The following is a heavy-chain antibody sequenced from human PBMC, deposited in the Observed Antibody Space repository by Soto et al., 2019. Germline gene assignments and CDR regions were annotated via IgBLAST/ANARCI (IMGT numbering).Heavy chain of an antibody. V-gene: IGHV2-5*01. CDR2: IYWNDAK. Sequence: SGPTLVNPPQTLTLTCTLSWLSLNTTAVGVGWVRQPPGKALEWLAVIYWNDAKRYRPSLKSRFTLTKDTSKNQVVLTMTNMDPVDTATYYCGHWSYSTGWSDYWGQGALVTVSS. CDR1: WLSLNTTAVG. J-gene: IGHJ4*02. D-gene: IGHD6-19*01. CDR3: GHWSYSTGWSDY.